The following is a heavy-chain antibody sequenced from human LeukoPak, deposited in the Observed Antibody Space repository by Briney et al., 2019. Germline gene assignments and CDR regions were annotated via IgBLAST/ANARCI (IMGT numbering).Heavy chain of an antibody. V-gene: IGHV3-7*01. CDR1: RFTLSNYW. Sequence: GGSLRLSCAASRFTLSNYWMSWLRHAPGKGLEGVANIKQDGSETYYVDSLKGRFTISRDNAKNSLSLQMNSLRAEDTAVYYCARQRGSGCLDYWGQGTLVTVSS. CDR2: IKQDGSET. J-gene: IGHJ4*02. CDR3: ARQRGSGCLDY. D-gene: IGHD6-19*01.